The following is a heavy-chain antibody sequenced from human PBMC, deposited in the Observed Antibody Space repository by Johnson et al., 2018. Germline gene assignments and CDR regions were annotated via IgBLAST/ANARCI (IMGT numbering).Heavy chain of an antibody. CDR1: GFTSTDYG. Sequence: QVRLVQSGGGVVQPGGSLRLSCAASGFTSTDYGMHWVRQAPGKGLQWVAVIWNDGSNKYYADSVKGRFTISRENAKNSLYLQMNSLRAEDTAVYYCARTVGATSAYYYGMDVWGQGTTVTVSS. CDR3: ARTVGATSAYYYGMDV. D-gene: IGHD1-26*01. V-gene: IGHV3-33*01. J-gene: IGHJ6*02. CDR2: IWNDGSNK.